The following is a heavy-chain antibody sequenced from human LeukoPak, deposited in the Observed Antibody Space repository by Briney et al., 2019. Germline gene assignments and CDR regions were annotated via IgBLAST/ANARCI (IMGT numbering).Heavy chain of an antibody. V-gene: IGHV4-38-2*02. Sequence: SETLSLTCTVSGYSISSGYYWGWIRQPPGKGLEWIGSIYHSGSTCYNPSLKSRVTISVDTSKNQFSLKLSSVTAADTAVYYCARVGIVGAYFDYWGQGTLVTVSS. CDR1: GYSISSGYY. CDR3: ARVGIVGAYFDY. J-gene: IGHJ4*02. CDR2: IYHSGST. D-gene: IGHD1-26*01.